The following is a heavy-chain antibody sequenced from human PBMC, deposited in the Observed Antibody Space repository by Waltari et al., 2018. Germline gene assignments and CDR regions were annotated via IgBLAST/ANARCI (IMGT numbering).Heavy chain of an antibody. CDR2: ISYDGSNK. D-gene: IGHD6-13*01. Sequence: QVQLVESGGGVVQPGRSLRLSCAASGFTFSSYGMHWVRPAPGKGLEWVAVISYDGSNKYYADSVKGRFTISRDNSKNTLYLQMNSLRAEDTAVYYCAKDPGIAAAGADYWGQGTLVTVSS. CDR1: GFTFSSYG. J-gene: IGHJ4*02. V-gene: IGHV3-30*18. CDR3: AKDPGIAAAGADY.